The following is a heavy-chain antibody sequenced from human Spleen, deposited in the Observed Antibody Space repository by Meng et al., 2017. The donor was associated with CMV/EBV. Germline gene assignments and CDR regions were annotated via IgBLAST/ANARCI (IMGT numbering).Heavy chain of an antibody. Sequence: ASVKVSCKASGYNFITYEINWVRQATGQGLEWMGWMNPNSGNTGYAQKFQGRVTITRDTSISTSYMELSSLRSEDTAVYYCTRGKRDFWSGLIPDWFDPWGQGTLVTVSS. CDR1: GYNFITYE. CDR3: TRGKRDFWSGLIPDWFDP. D-gene: IGHD3-3*01. J-gene: IGHJ5*02. CDR2: MNPNSGNT. V-gene: IGHV1-8*02.